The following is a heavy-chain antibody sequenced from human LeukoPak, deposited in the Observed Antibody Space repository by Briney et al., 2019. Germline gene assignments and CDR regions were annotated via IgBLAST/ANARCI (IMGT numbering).Heavy chain of an antibody. Sequence: GGSLRLSCAVSGLTFSSSWMDWVRQAPGKGLEWVASINPDGNKKYSADSVKGRFTISRDNAKNSLYLQMSNLRAEDTAVYFCARGGGLDVWGQGATVTVSS. J-gene: IGHJ6*02. D-gene: IGHD3-16*01. CDR3: ARGGGLDV. CDR2: INPDGNKK. CDR1: GLTFSSSW. V-gene: IGHV3-7*03.